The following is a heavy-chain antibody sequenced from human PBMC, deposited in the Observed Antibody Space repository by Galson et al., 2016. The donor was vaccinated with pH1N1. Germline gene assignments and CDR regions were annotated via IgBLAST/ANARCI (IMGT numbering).Heavy chain of an antibody. V-gene: IGHV1-69*13. D-gene: IGHD3-10*01. CDR3: ASLRFGAPDDYYYMAV. Sequence: SVKVSCKASGGTFRSYAISWVRQAPGQGLEWMGGLIPIYGTPNYAQKFQGRVTITADESPTTSYRELSSLRSEDTAVYHCASLRFGAPDDYYYMAVWGKGTTVIVSS. CDR2: LIPIYGTP. J-gene: IGHJ6*03. CDR1: GGTFRSYA.